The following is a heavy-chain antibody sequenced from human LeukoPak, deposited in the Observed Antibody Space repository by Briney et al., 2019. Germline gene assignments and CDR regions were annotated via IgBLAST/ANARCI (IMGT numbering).Heavy chain of an antibody. V-gene: IGHV3-66*01. D-gene: IGHD6-13*01. CDR2: IYSGGST. Sequence: GGLRLSCAASGFTVSSNYMSWVRQAPGKGLEWVSVIYSGGSTYYADSVEGRFTISRDNSKNTLYLQMNSLRAEDTAVYYCARGYSSSWYLWFDPWGQGTLVTVSS. CDR1: GFTVSSNY. J-gene: IGHJ5*02. CDR3: ARGYSSSWYLWFDP.